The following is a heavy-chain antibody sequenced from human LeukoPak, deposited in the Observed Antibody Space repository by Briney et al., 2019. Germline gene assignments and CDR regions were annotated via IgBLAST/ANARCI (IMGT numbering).Heavy chain of an antibody. D-gene: IGHD3-16*02. CDR2: ISYDGSNK. V-gene: IGHV3-30*18. CDR1: GFTFSSYG. Sequence: GGALRLSCAASGFTFSSYGMHWVRQAPGKGLEWVAVISYDGSNKYYADSVKGRFTISRDNSKNTLYLQMNSLRAEDTAVYYCAKAGDDYVWGSYRPYYFDYWGQGTLVTVSS. CDR3: AKAGDDYVWGSYRPYYFDY. J-gene: IGHJ4*02.